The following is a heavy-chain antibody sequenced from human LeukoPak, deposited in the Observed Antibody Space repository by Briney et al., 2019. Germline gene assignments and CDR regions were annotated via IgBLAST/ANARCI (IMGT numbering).Heavy chain of an antibody. D-gene: IGHD3-22*01. CDR1: GGSISSSSYY. V-gene: IGHV4-39*01. CDR2: IYYSGST. J-gene: IGHJ4*02. CDR3: ARRRYYDSSGCFDY. Sequence: SEALSLTCTVSGGSISSSSYYWGWIRQPPGKGLEWIGSIYYSGSTYYNPSLKSRVTISVDTSKNQFSLKLSSVTAADAAVYYCARRRYYDSSGCFDYWGQGTLVTVSS.